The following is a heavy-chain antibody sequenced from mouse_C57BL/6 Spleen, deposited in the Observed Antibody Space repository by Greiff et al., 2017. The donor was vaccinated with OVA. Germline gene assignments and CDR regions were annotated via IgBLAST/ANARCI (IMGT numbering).Heavy chain of an antibody. Sequence: QVQLQQPGTELVKPGASVKLSCKASGYTFTSYWMHWVKQRPGQGLEWIGIINPSNGSTNYNEKFKSKATLTVDKSSSTAYMQLSSLTSEDSAVYYCAKGDSFDYWGQGTTLTVSS. CDR2: INPSNGST. V-gene: IGHV1-53*01. CDR3: AKGDSFDY. CDR1: GYTFTSYW. J-gene: IGHJ2*01.